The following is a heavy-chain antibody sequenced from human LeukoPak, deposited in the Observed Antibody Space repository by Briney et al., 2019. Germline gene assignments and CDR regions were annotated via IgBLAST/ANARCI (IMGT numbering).Heavy chain of an antibody. J-gene: IGHJ4*02. Sequence: GGSLRLSCAASGFTFSSYGMHWVRQAPGKGLEWVSFIRYDGSKEYYADSVKGRFTISRDKSKKTLYLQMNSLKTEDTAVYYCAKDSRYYYVDYWGQGTLVTVSS. D-gene: IGHD1-14*01. V-gene: IGHV3-30*02. CDR1: GFTFSSYG. CDR3: AKDSRYYYVDY. CDR2: IRYDGSKE.